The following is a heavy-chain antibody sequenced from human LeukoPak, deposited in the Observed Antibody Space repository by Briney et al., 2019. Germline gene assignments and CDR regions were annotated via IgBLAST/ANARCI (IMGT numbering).Heavy chain of an antibody. Sequence: GRSLRLSCAASGFTFSSYAMHWVRQAPGKGLEWVAVISYDGSNKYYADSVKGRFTISRDNSKNTLYLQMNSLRAEDTAVYYCARGRLMQPFDYWGQGTLVTASS. CDR3: ARGRLMQPFDY. CDR1: GFTFSSYA. V-gene: IGHV3-30*04. J-gene: IGHJ4*02. CDR2: ISYDGSNK. D-gene: IGHD3-16*01.